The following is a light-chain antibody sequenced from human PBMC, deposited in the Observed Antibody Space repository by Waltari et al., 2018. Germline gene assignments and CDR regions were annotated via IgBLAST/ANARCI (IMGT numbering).Light chain of an antibody. CDR1: TLSRQY. Sequence: SHELTQPPSVSESPGQTARITCSGETLSRQYAFWYQQKAGQAPVLVIYKDKERPSGIPERYSGSSSGKTVTLTISGVQAEDEADYYCQSSDTSGSYVVFGGGTRLTVV. V-gene: IGLV3-25*03. CDR3: QSSDTSGSYVV. J-gene: IGLJ3*02. CDR2: KDK.